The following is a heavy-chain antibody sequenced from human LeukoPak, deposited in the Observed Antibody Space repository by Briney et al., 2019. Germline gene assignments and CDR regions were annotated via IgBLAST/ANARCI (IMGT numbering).Heavy chain of an antibody. D-gene: IGHD3-22*01. Sequence: GGSLRLSCAASGFTFSSYSMNWVRQAPGKGLEWVSSISSSSSYIYYADSVKGRFTISRDNAKNSLYLQMNSLRAEDTAVYYCARDRTYYYDSSGYHNYYMDVWGKGTTVTVSS. CDR3: ARDRTYYYDSSGYHNYYMDV. V-gene: IGHV3-21*01. CDR1: GFTFSSYS. CDR2: ISSSSSYI. J-gene: IGHJ6*03.